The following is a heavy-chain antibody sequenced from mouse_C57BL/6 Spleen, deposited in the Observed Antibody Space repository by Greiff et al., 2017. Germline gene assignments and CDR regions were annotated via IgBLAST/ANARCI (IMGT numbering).Heavy chain of an antibody. D-gene: IGHD4-1*02. V-gene: IGHV1-80*01. CDR1: GYAFSSYW. CDR3: ARSTGRDYAMDY. J-gene: IGHJ4*01. CDR2: IYPGDGDT. Sequence: VQLQESGAELVKPGASVKISCKASGYAFSSYWMNWVKQRPGKGLEWIGQIYPGDGDTNYNGKFKGKATLTADKSSSTAYMQLSSLTSEDSAVYFCARSTGRDYAMDYWGQGTSVTVSS.